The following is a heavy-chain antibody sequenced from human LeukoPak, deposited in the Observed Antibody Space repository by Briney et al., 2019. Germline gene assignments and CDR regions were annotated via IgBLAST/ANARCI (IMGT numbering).Heavy chain of an antibody. V-gene: IGHV3-30*18. Sequence: GGSLRLSCAASGFTFSSYGMHWVRQAPVKGLEWVAVISYDGSNKYYADSVKGRFTISRDNSKNTLCLQMNSLRAEDTAVYYCAKQGYYGLGNNWFDPWGQGTLVTVSS. CDR3: AKQGYYGLGNNWFDP. CDR1: GFTFSSYG. CDR2: ISYDGSNK. J-gene: IGHJ5*02. D-gene: IGHD3-10*01.